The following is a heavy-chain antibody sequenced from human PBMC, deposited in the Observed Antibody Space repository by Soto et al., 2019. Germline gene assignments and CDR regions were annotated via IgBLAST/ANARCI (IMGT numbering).Heavy chain of an antibody. CDR1: GGSISSYY. CDR3: ARTYPTGWFDP. J-gene: IGHJ5*02. CDR2: ICYSGST. D-gene: IGHD4-17*01. Sequence: PSETLSLTCTVSGGSISSYYWSWIRQPPGKGLEWIGYICYSGSTNYNPSLKSRVTISVDTSKNQFSLKLSSVTAADTAVYYCARTYPTGWFDPWGQGTLVTVSS. V-gene: IGHV4-59*01.